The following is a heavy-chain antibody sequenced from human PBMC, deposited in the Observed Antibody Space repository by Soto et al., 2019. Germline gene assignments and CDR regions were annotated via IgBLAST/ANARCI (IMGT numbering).Heavy chain of an antibody. D-gene: IGHD3-22*01. J-gene: IGHJ3*02. CDR3: AREYLAIHYYDSSGYPDAFDI. V-gene: IGHV1-18*04. CDR2: INAYNGNT. CDR1: GYTFTSYG. Sequence: GASVKVSCKASGYTFTSYGISWVRQAPGQGLEWMGWINAYNGNTNYAQKLQGRVTMTTDTSTSTAYMELRSLRSDDTAVYYCAREYLAIHYYDSSGYPDAFDIWGQGTTVTVSS.